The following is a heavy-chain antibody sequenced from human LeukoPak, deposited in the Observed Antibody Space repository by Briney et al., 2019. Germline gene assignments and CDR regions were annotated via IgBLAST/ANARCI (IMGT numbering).Heavy chain of an antibody. V-gene: IGHV5-51*01. CDR1: GYIFTNYW. CDR2: IYPGDSD. CDR3: ARQISSPDGYFDL. D-gene: IGHD6-13*01. J-gene: IGHJ2*01. Sequence: GESLKISCKGSGYIFTNYWIGWVRQIPGKGLEWMGIIYPGDSDRYSPSFQGQVTISADKSISTAYLQWSSLRASDTAMYYCARQISSPDGYFDLWGRGTLVTVSS.